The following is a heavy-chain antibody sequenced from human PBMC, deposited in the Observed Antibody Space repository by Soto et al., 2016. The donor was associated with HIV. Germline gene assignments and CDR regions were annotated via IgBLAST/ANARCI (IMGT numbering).Heavy chain of an antibody. D-gene: IGHD3-10*01. CDR2: IKSQADDGTS. J-gene: IGHJ4*02. Sequence: EVQLVESGGGLVKPGGSLRLSCAASGFTFSNAWMSWVRQAPGKGLEWVGRIKSQADDGTSDYAAFVKGTFSISRDDSKNTLYLQMNSLKTEDTGVYYCTTDLNLDYYGSGTFDYWGQGTLVTVSS. V-gene: IGHV3-15*01. CDR1: GFTFSNAW. CDR3: TTDLNLDYYGSGTFDY.